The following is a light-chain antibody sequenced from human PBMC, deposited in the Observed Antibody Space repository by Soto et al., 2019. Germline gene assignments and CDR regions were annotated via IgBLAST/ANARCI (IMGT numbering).Light chain of an antibody. Sequence: DIQMTQSPSTLSASVGDIVTITCRASQTVSPWLAWYQQKPGKAPKFLIYKTSFLESGVPSRFSGRGSGTEFTLTISSLQPDDFATYFCQQYKTYSTFGQGTKVDIK. CDR1: QTVSPW. CDR2: KTS. V-gene: IGKV1-5*03. J-gene: IGKJ1*01. CDR3: QQYKTYST.